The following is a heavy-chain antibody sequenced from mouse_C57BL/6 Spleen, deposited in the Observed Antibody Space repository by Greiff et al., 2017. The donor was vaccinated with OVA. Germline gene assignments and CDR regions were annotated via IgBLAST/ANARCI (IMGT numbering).Heavy chain of an antibody. Sequence: EVKLMESGGGLVKPGGSLKLSCAASGFTFSDYGMHWVRQAPEKGLEWVAYISSGSSTIYYADTVKGRFTISRDNAKNTLFLQMTSLRSEDTAMYYCANSNSYYFDYWGQGTTLTVSS. CDR1: GFTFSDYG. J-gene: IGHJ2*01. CDR2: ISSGSSTI. V-gene: IGHV5-17*01. D-gene: IGHD2-5*01. CDR3: ANSNSYYFDY.